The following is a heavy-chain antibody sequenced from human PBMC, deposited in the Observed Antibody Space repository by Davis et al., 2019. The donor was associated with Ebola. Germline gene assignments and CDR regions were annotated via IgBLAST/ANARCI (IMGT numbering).Heavy chain of an antibody. V-gene: IGHV3-21*01. CDR1: GFTFSIYG. Sequence: GESLKISCAASGFTFSIYGMNWVRQAPGKGLEWVSSISSSSSYIYQADSVKGRFTISRDNAKNSLYLQMNSLRAEDTAVYYCAREAPRFGGTGTGSWEGTWGQGTLVTVSS. CDR2: ISSSSSYI. CDR3: AREAPRFGGTGTGSWEGT. J-gene: IGHJ5*02. D-gene: IGHD1-7*01.